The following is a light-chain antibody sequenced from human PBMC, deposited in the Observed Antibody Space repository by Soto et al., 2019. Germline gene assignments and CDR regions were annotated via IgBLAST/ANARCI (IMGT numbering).Light chain of an antibody. J-gene: IGLJ2*01. V-gene: IGLV2-14*01. CDR2: DVS. Sequence: QSALTQPASVSGSPGQSITISCTGTSSDVGGYNYVSWYQQHPGKAPKLMIYDVSNRPSGVSNRFSGSKSGNTASLTISGLQADYEADYHRSSYTSSSTPVVFGGGTKLTVL. CDR1: SSDVGGYNY. CDR3: SSYTSSSTPVV.